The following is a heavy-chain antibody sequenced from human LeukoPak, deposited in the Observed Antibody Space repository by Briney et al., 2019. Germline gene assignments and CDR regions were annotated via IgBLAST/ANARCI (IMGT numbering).Heavy chain of an antibody. Sequence: GGSLRLSCTASGFSFSGHWMHWARQLPGKGLVWVSRISPTGSTTSYADSVKGRFTVSRDNAKNSLYLQMSSLRDEDTAVYYCAKETTYSTGTGAFDYWGQGTLVTVSS. J-gene: IGHJ4*02. CDR3: AKETTYSTGTGAFDY. CDR2: ISPTGSTT. D-gene: IGHD6-25*01. CDR1: GFSFSGHW. V-gene: IGHV3-74*01.